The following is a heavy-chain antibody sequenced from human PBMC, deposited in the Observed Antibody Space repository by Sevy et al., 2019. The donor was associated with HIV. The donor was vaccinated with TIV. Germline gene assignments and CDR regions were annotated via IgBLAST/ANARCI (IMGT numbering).Heavy chain of an antibody. V-gene: IGHV4-34*01. J-gene: IGHJ4*02. CDR2: INHSGST. Sequence: LWQLSETLSLTCAVYGGSFSGYYWSWIRQPPGKGLEWIGEINHSGSTNYNPSLKSRVTISVDTSKNQFSLKLSSVTAADTAVYYCARGLRYYDFWSGYYTGNSFDYWGQGTLVTVSS. CDR1: GGSFSGYY. D-gene: IGHD3-3*01. CDR3: ARGLRYYDFWSGYYTGNSFDY.